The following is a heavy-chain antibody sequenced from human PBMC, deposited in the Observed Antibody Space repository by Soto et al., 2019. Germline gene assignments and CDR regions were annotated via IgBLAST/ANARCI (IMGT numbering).Heavy chain of an antibody. CDR1: GFTFNTYG. V-gene: IGHV3-33*01. CDR3: ARIDCTGNNCNPYYHYGMDV. J-gene: IGHJ6*02. D-gene: IGHD2-8*02. Sequence: QEQLVESGGGVVQPGQSLRLSCAASGFTFNTYGMPWVRQIPGKGLQWVAIIWYDGSIKYYADSVKGRFTISRDNSRNTLYLQMNSLRDEDTAVYYCARIDCTGNNCNPYYHYGMDVWGQGTTVTVSS. CDR2: IWYDGSIK.